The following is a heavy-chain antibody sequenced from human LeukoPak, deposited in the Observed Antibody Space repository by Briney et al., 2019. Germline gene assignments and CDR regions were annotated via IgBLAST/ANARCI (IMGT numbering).Heavy chain of an antibody. D-gene: IGHD3-22*01. V-gene: IGHV4-59*01. Sequence: SGTLSLTCTVSGGSINNYYWSWIRQPPGRGLEWIGYIYYSGRTDYNPSLRSRVAISIDMSKNQFSLKLSSVTAADTAVYYCARTYYSDSDGYYLGSSASDIWGQGTMVTVSS. CDR2: IYYSGRT. CDR1: GGSINNYY. J-gene: IGHJ3*02. CDR3: ARTYYSDSDGYYLGSSASDI.